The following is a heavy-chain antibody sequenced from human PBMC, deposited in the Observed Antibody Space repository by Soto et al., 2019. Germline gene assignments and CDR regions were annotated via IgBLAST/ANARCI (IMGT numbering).Heavy chain of an antibody. D-gene: IGHD6-19*01. V-gene: IGHV3-30*18. CDR3: AKSPPAVAVYFDY. J-gene: IGHJ4*02. CDR2: TSFDGSSG. CDR1: GFTFSSSG. Sequence: QVQLVESGGGVVQPGRSLRLSCAASGFTFSSSGMHWVRQAPGKGLEWVAVTSFDGSSGYYADSVRGRFTISRDNSNNTLYLQMNSLRAEDTAVYYCAKSPPAVAVYFDYWCQGTLVTVSS.